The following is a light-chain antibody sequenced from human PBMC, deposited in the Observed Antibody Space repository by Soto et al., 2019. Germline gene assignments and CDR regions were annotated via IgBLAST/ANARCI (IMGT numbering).Light chain of an antibody. J-gene: IGLJ1*01. CDR2: EVF. V-gene: IGLV2-14*01. CDR1: SSDVGSHNH. Sequence: QSALTRPASVSGSPGQSIASSCTGTSSDVGSHNHVSWYQQYPGKAPKLIIYEVFNRPSGVSARFSGSKFGSTASLTISGLQAEDEADYYCNSLSAAGSPYVFGPGTKVTVL. CDR3: NSLSAAGSPYV.